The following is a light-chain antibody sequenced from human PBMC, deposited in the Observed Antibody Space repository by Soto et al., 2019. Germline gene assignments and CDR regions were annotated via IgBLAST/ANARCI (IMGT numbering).Light chain of an antibody. CDR2: AAS. CDR1: QSISDY. Sequence: DIQMTQSPSCLAVCVGGRVNINCLSSQSISDYLNWYQQKPGKAPEVLIYAASSLQSGVPSRFSGSGSGTDFTLTISSLQPEDFATYYCQQSYSTPPITFGQGTRLEIK. CDR3: QQSYSTPPIT. V-gene: IGKV1-39*01. J-gene: IGKJ5*01.